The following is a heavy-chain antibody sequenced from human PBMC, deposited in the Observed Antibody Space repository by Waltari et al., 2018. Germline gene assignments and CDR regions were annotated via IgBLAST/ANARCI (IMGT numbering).Heavy chain of an antibody. CDR3: ARFLAAAGNFDY. J-gene: IGHJ4*02. CDR2: MKRNSGNT. CDR1: GYTFTSYD. D-gene: IGHD6-13*01. V-gene: IGHV1-8*01. Sequence: QVQLVQSGAEVKKPGASVKVSCKASGYTFTSYDINWVRQATGQGLEWMGWMKRNSGNTGYAQNVQGRVTMTRKTSISTAYMELSSLRSEDTAVYYCARFLAAAGNFDYWGQGTLVTVSS.